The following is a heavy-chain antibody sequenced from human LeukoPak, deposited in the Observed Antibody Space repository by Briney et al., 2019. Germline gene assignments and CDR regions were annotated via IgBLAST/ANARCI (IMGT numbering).Heavy chain of an antibody. CDR1: GFTFSSYS. CDR2: ISSSSSTI. D-gene: IGHD3-3*01. Sequence: GGSLRLSCAASGFTFSSYSMNWVRQAPGKGLEWVSSISSSSSTIYYADSVKGRFTISRDNAKNSLYLQMNSLRAEDTAVYYCARGDYDFWSGYYTDLSYFDYWGQGTLVTVSS. V-gene: IGHV3-48*01. CDR3: ARGDYDFWSGYYTDLSYFDY. J-gene: IGHJ4*02.